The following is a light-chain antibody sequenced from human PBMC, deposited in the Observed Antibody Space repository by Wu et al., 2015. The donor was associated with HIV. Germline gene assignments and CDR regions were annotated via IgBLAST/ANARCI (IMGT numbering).Light chain of an antibody. CDR1: QSVSSN. V-gene: IGKV3-15*01. J-gene: IGKJ1*01. CDR3: QQYNNWPLT. CDR2: DAS. Sequence: EIVMTQSPATLSVSPGERATLSCRASQSVSSNLAWYQHKPGQAPRLLIYDASTRATGVPARFSGSGSGTEFTLTISSLQSEDFAVYYCQQYNNWPLTFGQGTKVEVK.